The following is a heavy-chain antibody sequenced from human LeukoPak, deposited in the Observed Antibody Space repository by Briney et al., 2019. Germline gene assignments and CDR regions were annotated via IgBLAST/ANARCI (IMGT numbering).Heavy chain of an antibody. Sequence: SETLSLTCTVSGGSISSYYWSWVRQPPGKGLEWMGNIYYTGSTNYNSSLKSRVTISVDTSKNQISLKLSSVTAADTAVYYCARKGVSDRYYFDSWGQGTLVTVSS. CDR1: GGSISSYY. V-gene: IGHV4-59*12. J-gene: IGHJ4*02. D-gene: IGHD3-16*02. CDR2: IYYTGST. CDR3: ARKGVSDRYYFDS.